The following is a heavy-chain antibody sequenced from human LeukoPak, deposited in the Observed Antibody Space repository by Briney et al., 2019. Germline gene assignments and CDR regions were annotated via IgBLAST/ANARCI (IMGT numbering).Heavy chain of an antibody. V-gene: IGHV3-23*01. CDR1: GFTLSSYA. CDR3: AKAPVTTCSGAYCYPFDY. D-gene: IGHD2-21*01. CDR2: ISVSGNT. J-gene: IGHJ4*02. Sequence: GSLRLSCAASGFTLSSYAMSWVRQAPGKGLEWVSAISVSGNTYHADSVKGRFTISRDSSKNTLYLQMNRLRAEDAAVYYCAKAPVTTCSGAYCYPFDYWGKGTRSPSPQ.